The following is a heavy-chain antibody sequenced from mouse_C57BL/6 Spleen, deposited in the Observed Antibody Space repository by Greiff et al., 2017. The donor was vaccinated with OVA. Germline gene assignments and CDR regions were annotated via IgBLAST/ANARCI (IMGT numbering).Heavy chain of an antibody. Sequence: VHLVESGPGLVQPSQSLSITCTVSGFSLTSYGVHWVRQSPGKGLEWLGVIWSGGSTDYDAAFISRLSISKDNSKSQVFVKMNSLQADDTAIYYCARNPHYYGSSYGYFDVWGTGTTVTVSS. CDR2: IWSGGST. CDR1: GFSLTSYG. V-gene: IGHV2-2*01. CDR3: ARNPHYYGSSYGYFDV. J-gene: IGHJ1*03. D-gene: IGHD1-1*01.